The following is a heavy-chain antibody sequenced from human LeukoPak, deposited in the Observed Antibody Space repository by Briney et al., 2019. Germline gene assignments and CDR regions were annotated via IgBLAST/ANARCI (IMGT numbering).Heavy chain of an antibody. CDR1: GYTFTSYG. CDR2: ISAYNGNT. Sequence: ASVKVSCKASGYTFTSYGISWVRQAPGQGLEWMGWISAYNGNTNYAQKLQGRVTMTTDTSTSTAYMELRSLRSDDTAVYYCVRGHCSGGSCGSDYYYYYGMDVWGQGTTVTVSS. V-gene: IGHV1-18*01. J-gene: IGHJ6*02. D-gene: IGHD2-15*01. CDR3: VRGHCSGGSCGSDYYYYYGMDV.